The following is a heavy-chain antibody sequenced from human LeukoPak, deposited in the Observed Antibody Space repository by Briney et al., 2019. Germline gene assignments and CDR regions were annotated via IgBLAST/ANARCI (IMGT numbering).Heavy chain of an antibody. CDR1: GYTFTDYA. Sequence: ASVKVSCKASGYTFTDYAMHWVRQAPGQGLEWMGWINTNTGNPTYAQGLTGRFVISLDTSVTTAYLDISSLKAEDTAVYYCARDRRGCKGDICYSDFDYWGQGTLVTVSS. CDR2: INTNTGNP. D-gene: IGHD2-15*01. V-gene: IGHV7-4-1*02. J-gene: IGHJ4*02. CDR3: ARDRRGCKGDICYSDFDY.